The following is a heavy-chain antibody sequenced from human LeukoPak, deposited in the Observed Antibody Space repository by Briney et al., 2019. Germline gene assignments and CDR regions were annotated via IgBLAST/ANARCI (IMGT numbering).Heavy chain of an antibody. J-gene: IGHJ4*02. D-gene: IGHD3-10*01. Sequence: GASVKVSCKASGYTFTGYYMHWVRQAPGQGLEWMGGIIPIFGTANYAQKFQGRVTITADESTSTAYMELSSLRSEDTAVYYCARTPHYYGSGSYYNNWGQGTLVTVSS. CDR2: IIPIFGTA. CDR3: ARTPHYYGSGSYYNN. V-gene: IGHV1-69*13. CDR1: GYTFTGYY.